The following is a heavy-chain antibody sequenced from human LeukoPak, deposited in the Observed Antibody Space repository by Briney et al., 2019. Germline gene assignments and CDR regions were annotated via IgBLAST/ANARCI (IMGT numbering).Heavy chain of an antibody. V-gene: IGHV4-39*01. CDR2: IYYSGSS. CDR1: GGSISSSSYY. D-gene: IGHD3-16*01. J-gene: IGHJ4*02. Sequence: SETLSLTCTVSGGSISSSSYYWGWIRQPPGKGLEWIGRIYYSGSSYYNPSLKSRVTISVDTSKNQFSLNLSSVTAADTAVYYCARRSGVYYFDYWGQGTLVTVSS. CDR3: ARRSGVYYFDY.